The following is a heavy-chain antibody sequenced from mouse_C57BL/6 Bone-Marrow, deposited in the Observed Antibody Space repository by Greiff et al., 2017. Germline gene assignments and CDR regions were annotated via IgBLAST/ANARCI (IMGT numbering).Heavy chain of an antibody. J-gene: IGHJ3*01. CDR1: GYSITSGYY. Sequence: ESGPGLVKPSQSLSLTCSVTGYSITSGYYWNWIRQLPGNKLEWMGYISYDGSNNYNPSLKNRISITRDTSKNQFFLKLNSVTTEDTATYYCAREGYYYGSSLAWFAYWGQGTLVTVSA. CDR2: ISYDGSN. V-gene: IGHV3-6*01. CDR3: AREGYYYGSSLAWFAY. D-gene: IGHD1-1*01.